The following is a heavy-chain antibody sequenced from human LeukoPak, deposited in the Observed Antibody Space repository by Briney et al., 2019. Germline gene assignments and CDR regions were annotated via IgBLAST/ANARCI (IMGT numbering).Heavy chain of an antibody. Sequence: GGSLRLSCAASGFTFSSYSVNWVRQAPGKGLEWVSSISSSSSYIYYADSVKGRFTISRDNAKNSLYLQMNSLRAEDTAVYYCARGGDASYYFDYWGQGTLVTVSS. CDR3: ARGGDASYYFDY. CDR2: ISSSSSYI. J-gene: IGHJ4*02. CDR1: GFTFSSYS. D-gene: IGHD6-25*01. V-gene: IGHV3-21*01.